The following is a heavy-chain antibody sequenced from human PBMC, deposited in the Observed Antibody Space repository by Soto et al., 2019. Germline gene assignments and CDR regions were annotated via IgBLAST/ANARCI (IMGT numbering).Heavy chain of an antibody. CDR2: IYYSGST. J-gene: IGHJ6*02. V-gene: IGHV4-39*01. Sequence: SETLSLTCTVSGGSISSSSYYWGWIRQPPGKGLEWIGSIYYSGSTYYNPSLKSRVTISVDTSKNQFSLKLSSVTAADTAVYYCARHFRYSGSYYPFYYYYYGMDVWGQGTTVTVS. CDR3: ARHFRYSGSYYPFYYYYYGMDV. CDR1: GGSISSSSYY. D-gene: IGHD1-26*01.